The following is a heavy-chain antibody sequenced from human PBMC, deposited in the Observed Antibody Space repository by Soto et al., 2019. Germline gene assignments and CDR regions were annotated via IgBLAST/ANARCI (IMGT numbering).Heavy chain of an antibody. CDR3: ARGYYDFWSGYYPSYNWFDP. J-gene: IGHJ5*02. V-gene: IGHV1-46*01. CDR1: GYTFTSYY. CDR2: INPSGGST. Sequence: ASVKVSCKASGYTFTSYYIHWVRQAPGQGLEWMGIINPSGGSTSYAQKFQGRVTMTRDTSTSTVYMELSSLRSEDTAVYYCARGYYDFWSGYYPSYNWFDPWGQGTLVTVSS. D-gene: IGHD3-3*01.